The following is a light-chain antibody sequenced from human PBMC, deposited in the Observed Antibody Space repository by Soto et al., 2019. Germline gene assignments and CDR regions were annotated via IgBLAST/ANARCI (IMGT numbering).Light chain of an antibody. CDR2: ATS. J-gene: IGKJ1*01. CDR1: QSISGY. Sequence: DIQMTQSPSSLSASVGDRVTITCRASQSISGYLNWYQQRPGKAPKLLIYATSTLQSRVPSRFSGSRSGTAFTLTISSLLPEDFATYYCQQSDSTPWTFGQGTKVEIK. CDR3: QQSDSTPWT. V-gene: IGKV1-39*01.